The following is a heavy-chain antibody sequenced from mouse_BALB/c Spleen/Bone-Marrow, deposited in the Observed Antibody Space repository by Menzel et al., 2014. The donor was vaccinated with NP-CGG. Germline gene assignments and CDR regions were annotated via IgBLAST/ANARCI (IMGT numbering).Heavy chain of an antibody. V-gene: IGHV1-9*01. CDR1: GYTFSSYW. CDR3: ARILWDYYAMDY. J-gene: IGHJ4*01. D-gene: IGHD1-1*02. Sequence: VKVVESGAELLKPGASVRISCKATGYTFSSYWIEWVKRRPGHGLEWIGEIFPGSGTTNYNEKFEGKATFTADTSSNTAFVQLSSRTSEDSAVYYCARILWDYYAMDYWGQGTSVTVSS. CDR2: IFPGSGTT.